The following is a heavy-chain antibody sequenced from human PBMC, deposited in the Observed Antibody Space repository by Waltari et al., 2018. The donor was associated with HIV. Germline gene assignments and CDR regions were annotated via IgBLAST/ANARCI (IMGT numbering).Heavy chain of an antibody. CDR3: VRGSGMNYYYYGMDV. Sequence: QVQLKQSGPGLVTSSQTLSLTCAISGDSVSRNTSDWNWIRQSPSRGREWLGRRYYRCKWYNDYAVSVKSRITNHPDKSKNQFPLKLKSVNPEDTAFYYCVRGSGMNYYYYGMDVWGQGTTVTVSS. CDR2: RYYRCKWYN. V-gene: IGHV6-1*01. J-gene: IGHJ6*02. D-gene: IGHD3-10*01. CDR1: GDSVSRNTSD.